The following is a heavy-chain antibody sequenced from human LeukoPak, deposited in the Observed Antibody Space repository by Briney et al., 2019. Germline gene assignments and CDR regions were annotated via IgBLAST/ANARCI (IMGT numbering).Heavy chain of an antibody. J-gene: IGHJ4*02. D-gene: IGHD6-19*01. CDR1: GFTVSSNY. V-gene: IGHV3-53*01. CDR3: AKAYSSGWLRYFDY. CDR2: IYSGGST. Sequence: GGSLRLSCAASGFTVSSNYMSWVRQAPGKGLEWVSVIYSGGSTYYADSVKGRFTISRDNSKNTLYLQMNSLRAEDTAVYYCAKAYSSGWLRYFDYWGQGTLVTVSS.